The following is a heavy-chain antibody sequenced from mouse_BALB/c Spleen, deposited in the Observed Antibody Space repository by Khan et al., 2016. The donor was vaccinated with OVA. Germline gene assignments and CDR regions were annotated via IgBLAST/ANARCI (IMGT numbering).Heavy chain of an antibody. CDR1: GYTFTSYW. V-gene: IGHV1S41*01. CDR2: IAPGSGST. Sequence: DLVKPGAPVKLSCKASGYTFTSYWINWMKQRPGQGLECIGRIAPGSGSTYYNEMFKGTATLTVDTSSSTAYIQLSSLSSEDSAVYCCARSNYYGSSLYAMDYWGQGTSVTVSS. J-gene: IGHJ4*01. D-gene: IGHD1-1*01. CDR3: ARSNYYGSSLYAMDY.